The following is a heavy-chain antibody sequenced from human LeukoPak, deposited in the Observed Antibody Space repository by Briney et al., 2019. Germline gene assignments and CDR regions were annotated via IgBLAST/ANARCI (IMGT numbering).Heavy chain of an antibody. D-gene: IGHD1-26*01. J-gene: IGHJ4*02. CDR3: ARDSGSGNNDY. V-gene: IGHV1-3*01. Sequence: ASVKVSCKASGYTFTKYAIHWVRQAPGQRLEWMGWISAGNGNTKYSQNFQGRVTFISNTSATTASMELSSLRSEDAAVYYCARDSGSGNNDYWGQVTLVTVSS. CDR1: GYTFTKYA. CDR2: ISAGNGNT.